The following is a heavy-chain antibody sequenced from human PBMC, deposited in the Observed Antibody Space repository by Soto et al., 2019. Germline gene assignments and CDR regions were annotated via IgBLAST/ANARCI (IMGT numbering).Heavy chain of an antibody. Sequence: QLQLQESGSGLVKPSQTLSLTCAVSGGSIDSGGYSWNWIRQPPGKGLEWIGYIYHTGAAHYNASLEGRVSLSVDMSKNQFSLQMTSVTAADTAVYYCVRASYILPFDPWGQGIFVIVSS. V-gene: IGHV4-30-2*01. CDR3: VRASYILPFDP. D-gene: IGHD2-21*01. CDR2: IYHTGAA. CDR1: GGSIDSGGYS. J-gene: IGHJ5*02.